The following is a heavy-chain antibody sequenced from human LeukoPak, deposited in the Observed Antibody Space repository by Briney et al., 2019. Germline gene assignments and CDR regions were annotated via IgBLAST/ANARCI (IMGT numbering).Heavy chain of an antibody. CDR3: AKDFFYYGSGSQDYFDY. Sequence: GGSLRLSCAASGFTFSSYGMHWVRQAPGKGLEWVAVIFYDGSNKYYADSVKGRFTISRDNSKNTLYLQMNSLRAEDTAVYYCAKDFFYYGSGSQDYFDYWGQGTLVTVSS. D-gene: IGHD3-10*01. V-gene: IGHV3-30*18. J-gene: IGHJ4*02. CDR1: GFTFSSYG. CDR2: IFYDGSNK.